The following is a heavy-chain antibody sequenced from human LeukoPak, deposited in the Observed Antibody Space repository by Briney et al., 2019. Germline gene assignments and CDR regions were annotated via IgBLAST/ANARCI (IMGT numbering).Heavy chain of an antibody. J-gene: IGHJ4*02. D-gene: IGHD6-25*01. V-gene: IGHV4-4*07. Sequence: SETLSLTCTVSGGSISSYYWSWIRQPAGKGLESIGHISTSGSTNYNPSLKSRVTISVDTSKNQFSLKLSSVTAADTAVYYCARILTGYSSDWTTDYFDYWGQGTLVTVSS. CDR3: ARILTGYSSDWTTDYFDY. CDR1: GGSISSYY. CDR2: ISTSGST.